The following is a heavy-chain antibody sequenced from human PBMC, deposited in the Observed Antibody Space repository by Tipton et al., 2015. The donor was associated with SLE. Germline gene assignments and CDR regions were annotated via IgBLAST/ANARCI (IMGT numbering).Heavy chain of an antibody. J-gene: IGHJ4*02. CDR2: IYYSGST. CDR1: GGSISSSSYY. CDR3: ARQGKVVTATLDY. D-gene: IGHD2-21*02. Sequence: LRLSCTVSGGSISSSSYYWGWIRQPPGKGLEWIGSIYYSGSTYYNPSLKSRVTISVDTSKNQFSLKLSSVTAADTAVYYCARQGKVVTATLDYWGQGTLVTVSS. V-gene: IGHV4-39*01.